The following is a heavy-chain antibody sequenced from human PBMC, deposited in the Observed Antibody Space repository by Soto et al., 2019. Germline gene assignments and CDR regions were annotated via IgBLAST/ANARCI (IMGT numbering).Heavy chain of an antibody. J-gene: IGHJ4*02. CDR2: IYPGDSDT. V-gene: IGHV5-51*01. CDR3: APHEGSNYIDF. CDR1: GYNFSNYW. Sequence: GESLKISCQGSGYNFSNYWTAWVRQMPGKGLECMGFIYPGDSDTRYNPSFQGQVTIAADKSVNTAYLQWSSLKASDTARYYCAPHEGSNYIDFWGQGTLVTVSS.